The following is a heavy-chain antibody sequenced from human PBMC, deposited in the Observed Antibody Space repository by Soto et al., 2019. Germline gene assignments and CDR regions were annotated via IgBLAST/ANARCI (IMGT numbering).Heavy chain of an antibody. CDR2: INAGNGNT. D-gene: IGHD3-3*01. CDR1: GYTFTSYA. Sequence: ASVKVSCKASGYTFTSYAMHCVRQAPGQRLEWMGWINAGNGNTKYSQKFQGRVTITRDTSASTAYMELSSLRSEDTAVYYCARDPESVMYYDFWSGYWFDPWGQGTQVTVSS. J-gene: IGHJ5*02. CDR3: ARDPESVMYYDFWSGYWFDP. V-gene: IGHV1-3*01.